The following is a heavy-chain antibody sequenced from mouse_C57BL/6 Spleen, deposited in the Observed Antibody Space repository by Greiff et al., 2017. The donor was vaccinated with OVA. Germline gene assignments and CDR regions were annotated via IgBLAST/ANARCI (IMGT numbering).Heavy chain of an antibody. J-gene: IGHJ4*01. Sequence: QVQLQQPGAELVKPGASVKLSCKASGYTFTSYWMQWVKQRPGQGLEWIGEIDPSDSYTNYNQKFKGKATLTVDTSSSTAYLQLSSLTSEDSAVYYCARRRNGNYLFYAMDYWGQGTSVTVSS. V-gene: IGHV1-50*01. CDR2: IDPSDSYT. CDR3: ARRRNGNYLFYAMDY. D-gene: IGHD2-1*01. CDR1: GYTFTSYW.